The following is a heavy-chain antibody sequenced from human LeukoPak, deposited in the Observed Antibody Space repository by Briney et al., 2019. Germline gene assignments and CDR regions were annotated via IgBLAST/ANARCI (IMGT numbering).Heavy chain of an antibody. Sequence: GASVKVSCKASGYTFTSYYMHWVRQAPGQGLEWMGIINPSGGSTSYAQKFQGRVTMTRDTSTSTVYMELSSLRSEDTAVYYCARSSDTYYYGSGSYMVYYYYGMDVWGQGTTVTVSS. D-gene: IGHD3-10*01. J-gene: IGHJ6*02. CDR1: GYTFTSYY. CDR3: ARSSDTYYYGSGSYMVYYYYGMDV. V-gene: IGHV1-46*01. CDR2: INPSGGST.